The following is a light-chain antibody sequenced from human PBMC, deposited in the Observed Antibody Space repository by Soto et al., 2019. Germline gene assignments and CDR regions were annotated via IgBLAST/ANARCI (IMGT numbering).Light chain of an antibody. CDR1: QNINRW. Sequence: DIQMTQSPSTLSASVGDRVTITCRASQNINRWLAWYQQKPGKAPKLLIYKASNLENGVPSRFLGSVSETEFTLTISSLQPDDFATYYCHQYHSSSTFGGGTTVDIK. J-gene: IGKJ4*01. V-gene: IGKV1-5*03. CDR3: HQYHSSST. CDR2: KAS.